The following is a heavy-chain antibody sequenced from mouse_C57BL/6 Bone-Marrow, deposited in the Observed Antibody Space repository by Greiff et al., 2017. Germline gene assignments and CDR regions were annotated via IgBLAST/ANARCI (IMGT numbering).Heavy chain of an antibody. CDR2: IYPRSGNT. Sequence: QVQLQQSGAELARPGASVKLSCKASGYTFTSYGISGVKQRTGQGLEWIGEIYPRSGNTYYNEKFKGKATLHADKSSSTAYMELRRLTSEDSAVYFCARVGLLPLCDYWGQGTTLKVSS. D-gene: IGHD2-3*01. J-gene: IGHJ2*01. V-gene: IGHV1-81*01. CDR3: ARVGLLPLCDY. CDR1: GYTFTSYG.